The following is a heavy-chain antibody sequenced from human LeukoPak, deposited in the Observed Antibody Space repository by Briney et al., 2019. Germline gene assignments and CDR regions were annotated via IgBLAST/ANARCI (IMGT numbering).Heavy chain of an antibody. V-gene: IGHV1-69*05. Sequence: EASVKVSCKASGGTFSSYAISWVRQAPGQGLEWMGRIIPIFGTANYAQKFQGRVTITTDESTSTAYMELSSLRSEDTAVYYCAGYCSGGSCYGGCYFDYWGQGTLVTVSS. J-gene: IGHJ4*02. CDR1: GGTFSSYA. CDR3: AGYCSGGSCYGGCYFDY. D-gene: IGHD2-15*01. CDR2: IIPIFGTA.